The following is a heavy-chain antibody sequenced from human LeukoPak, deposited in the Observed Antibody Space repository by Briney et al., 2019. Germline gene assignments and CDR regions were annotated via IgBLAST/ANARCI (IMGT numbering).Heavy chain of an antibody. D-gene: IGHD5-18*01. CDR2: INHSGST. V-gene: IGHV4-34*01. CDR3: ARGQAGYSYGSYYFDY. Sequence: SETLSLTCAVYGGSFSGYYWSWIRQPPGKGLEWIGEINHSGSTNYNPSLKSRVTISVDTSKNQFSLKLSSVTAADTAVYYCARGQAGYSYGSYYFDYWGQGTLVTVSS. J-gene: IGHJ4*02. CDR1: GGSFSGYY.